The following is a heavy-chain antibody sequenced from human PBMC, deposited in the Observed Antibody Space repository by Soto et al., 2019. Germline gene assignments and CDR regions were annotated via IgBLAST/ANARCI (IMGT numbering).Heavy chain of an antibody. V-gene: IGHV3-11*01. Sequence: RRLSCAASGFTFSDYYMSWIRQAPGKGLEWVSYISSSGSTIYYADSVKGRFTISRDNAKNSLYLQMNSLRAEDTAVYYCARDHGVAAAGARFDYWGQGTLVTVSS. CDR2: ISSSGSTI. D-gene: IGHD6-13*01. CDR3: ARDHGVAAAGARFDY. CDR1: GFTFSDYY. J-gene: IGHJ4*02.